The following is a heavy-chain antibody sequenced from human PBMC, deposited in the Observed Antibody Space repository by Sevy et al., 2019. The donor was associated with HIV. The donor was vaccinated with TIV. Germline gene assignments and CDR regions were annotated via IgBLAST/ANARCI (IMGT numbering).Heavy chain of an antibody. V-gene: IGHV4-4*02. CDR3: AREGTTTSFDY. D-gene: IGHD1-26*01. Sequence: SETLSLTCAVSGVSISSSDWWSWVRQPPGKGLEWIGEIHNGGRTNYNPSLKSRVTMSVVKSKNQLSLNVSSVTAADTAVYYCAREGTTTSFDYWDQGTLVTVSS. CDR2: IHNGGRT. CDR1: GVSISSSDW. J-gene: IGHJ4*02.